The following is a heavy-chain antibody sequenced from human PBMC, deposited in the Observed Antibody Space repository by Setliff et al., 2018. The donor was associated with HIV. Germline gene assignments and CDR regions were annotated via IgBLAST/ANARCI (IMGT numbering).Heavy chain of an antibody. V-gene: IGHV4-61*02. CDR1: GGSISSGSDY. D-gene: IGHD2-21*02. CDR2: IYSSGRT. Sequence: TCPVSGGSISSGSDYWSWIRQPAEKGLEWIGRIYSSGRTNYNPSLKSRVTMSLDTSKNQFSLKLSSVTAADTAVYYCVRWYYCVSGACYRADYWGQGTMVTVSS. J-gene: IGHJ4*02. CDR3: VRWYYCVSGACYRADY.